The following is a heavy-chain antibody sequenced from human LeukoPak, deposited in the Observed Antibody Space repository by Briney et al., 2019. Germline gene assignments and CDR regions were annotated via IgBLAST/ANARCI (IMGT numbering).Heavy chain of an antibody. V-gene: IGHV1-69*05. CDR2: IIPIFGTA. CDR1: GGTFSSYA. CDR3: ARDWAGITMIVVVDDAFDI. J-gene: IGHJ3*02. Sequence: SVKVSCKASGGTFSSYAISWVRQAPGQGLEWMGRIIPIFGTANYAQKFQGRVTITTDESTSTAYMELSSLRSEDTAVYYCARDWAGITMIVVVDDAFDIWGQGTMVTVSS. D-gene: IGHD3-22*01.